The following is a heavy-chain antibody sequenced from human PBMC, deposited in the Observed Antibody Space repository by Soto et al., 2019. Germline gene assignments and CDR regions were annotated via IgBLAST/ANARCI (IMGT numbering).Heavy chain of an antibody. CDR2: IIPIFGTA. D-gene: IGHD5-18*01. Sequence: ASVKVSCKASGGTFSSYAISWVRQAPGQGLEWMGGIIPIFGTANYAQKFQGRVTITADESTGTAYMELSSLRSEDTAVYYCARDQGSNSPQDVDTAMVTSKLLTRNYYYYGMDVWGQGTTVTVSS. CDR3: ARDQGSNSPQDVDTAMVTSKLLTRNYYYYGMDV. V-gene: IGHV1-69*13. CDR1: GGTFSSYA. J-gene: IGHJ6*02.